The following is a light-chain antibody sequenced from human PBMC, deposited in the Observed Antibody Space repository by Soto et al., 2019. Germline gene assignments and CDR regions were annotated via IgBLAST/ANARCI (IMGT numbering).Light chain of an antibody. CDR1: QSIAIW. J-gene: IGKJ1*01. Sequence: DIRLTQSPSTLSAAVGGRVTITCRASQSIAIWLAWYHQKPGKAPKALIYDASRLESGVPSRFSGSGSGTEFTLTISSLQPDDFATYYCQKYGSYPWAFGQGTRVEV. CDR2: DAS. V-gene: IGKV1-5*01. CDR3: QKYGSYPWA.